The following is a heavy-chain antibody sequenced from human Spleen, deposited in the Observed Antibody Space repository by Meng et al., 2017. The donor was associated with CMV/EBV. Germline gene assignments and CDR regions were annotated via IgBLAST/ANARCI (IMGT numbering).Heavy chain of an antibody. Sequence: GESLKISCAASGLIFSIHTMHWVRQAPGKGLEWVAVISYDGKKKSYADSVKGRIIISRDNSKNTLYLQMNSLRPEDTAMYYCARGGEYQLLPFEYWGQGILVTVSS. V-gene: IGHV3-30*04. CDR2: ISYDGKKK. J-gene: IGHJ4*02. D-gene: IGHD2-2*01. CDR1: GLIFSIHT. CDR3: ARGGEYQLLPFEY.